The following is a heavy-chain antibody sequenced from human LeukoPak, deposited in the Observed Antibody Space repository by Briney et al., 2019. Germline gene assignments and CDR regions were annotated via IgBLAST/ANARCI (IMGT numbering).Heavy chain of an antibody. V-gene: IGHV3-74*01. Sequence: GGSLRLSCAASGFTFSSYWMHWVRLAPGKGLVWVSRINSDGSSTSYADSVKGRFTISRDNAKNTLYLQMNSLRAKDTAVYYWTRGAPWFDPWGERTLFTVSS. CDR3: TRGAPWFDP. J-gene: IGHJ5*02. CDR2: INSDGSST. CDR1: GFTFSSYW.